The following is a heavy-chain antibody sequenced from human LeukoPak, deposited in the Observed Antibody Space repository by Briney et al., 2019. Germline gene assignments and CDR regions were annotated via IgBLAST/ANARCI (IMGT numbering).Heavy chain of an antibody. J-gene: IGHJ3*02. CDR3: ARDALTDYSRAFDI. CDR1: GFTFSNYA. D-gene: IGHD3-16*01. Sequence: GGSPRLSCVVSGFTFSNYAMSWVRQAPGKGLEWVSVIYSGGSTYYADSVKGRFTISRDNPKNTLYLQMNSLRVEDTAVYYCARDALTDYSRAFDIWGQGTMVTVSS. V-gene: IGHV3-53*01. CDR2: IYSGGST.